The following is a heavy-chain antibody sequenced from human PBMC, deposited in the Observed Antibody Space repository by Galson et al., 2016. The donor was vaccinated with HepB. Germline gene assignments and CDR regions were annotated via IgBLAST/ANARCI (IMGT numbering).Heavy chain of an antibody. D-gene: IGHD2-2*01. J-gene: IGHJ4*02. Sequence: SLRLSCAASGFTFSSYAMNWARQAPGKGLEWVAAVSGSAAGTEYGITTDYADSVKGRFTISGDNSKNTLYLQMNSLRAEDTAVYYCAKVGPSCSSTRCSDYYFDYWGQGTLVTVSS. V-gene: IGHV3-23*01. CDR1: GFTFSSYA. CDR2: VSGSAAGTEYGITT. CDR3: AKVGPSCSSTRCSDYYFDY.